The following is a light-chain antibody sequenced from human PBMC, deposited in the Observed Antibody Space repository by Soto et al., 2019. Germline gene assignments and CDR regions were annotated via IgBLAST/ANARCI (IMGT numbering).Light chain of an antibody. V-gene: IGKV3-11*01. CDR1: QSVSSY. CDR3: QHRSSWPPRVT. J-gene: IGKJ4*01. Sequence: EVVLTQSPATLSLSRGERATLSCRASQSVSSYLAWYQHKPGQAPRRLIYDASTRATDIPARFSGSGSGTGFTLIVSSLEPEAFAVSYCQHRSSWPPRVTFGGGTSVQIK. CDR2: DAS.